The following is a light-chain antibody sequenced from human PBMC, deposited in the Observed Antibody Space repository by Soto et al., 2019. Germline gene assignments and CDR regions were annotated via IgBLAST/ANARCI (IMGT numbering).Light chain of an antibody. Sequence: DIQMTQSPSSLSTSVVYRVTITCRASQSISNWLAWYQQRPGQAPKLLIYDASSLESGVPSTFSGSASGTDFTLTINSLQPEDFATYYCQQAYSFPITFGQGTRLEI. CDR3: QQAYSFPIT. J-gene: IGKJ5*01. CDR1: QSISNW. CDR2: DAS. V-gene: IGKV1-12*01.